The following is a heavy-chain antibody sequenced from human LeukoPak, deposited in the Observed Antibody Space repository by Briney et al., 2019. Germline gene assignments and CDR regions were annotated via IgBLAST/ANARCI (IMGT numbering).Heavy chain of an antibody. CDR2: IYPGDSDT. D-gene: IGHD5-24*01. Sequence: GESLKISCKGSGYSFTSYWIGWVRQMPGKGLEWMGIIYPGDSDTRYSPSFQGQVTISADKSISTAYLQWSSLKASDTAMYYCARHNGGDGHNFRILDYWGQGTLVTVSS. CDR1: GYSFTSYW. CDR3: ARHNGGDGHNFRILDY. J-gene: IGHJ4*02. V-gene: IGHV5-51*01.